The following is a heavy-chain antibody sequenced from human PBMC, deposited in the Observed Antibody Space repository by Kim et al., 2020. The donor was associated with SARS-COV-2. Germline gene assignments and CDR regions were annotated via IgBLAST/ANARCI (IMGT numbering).Heavy chain of an antibody. Sequence: SLKSRVTISVDTSKNQFSLKLSSVTAADTAVYYCARDSTVTTAYYYGMDVWGQGTTVTVSS. J-gene: IGHJ6*02. CDR3: ARDSTVTTAYYYGMDV. V-gene: IGHV4-59*01. D-gene: IGHD4-17*01.